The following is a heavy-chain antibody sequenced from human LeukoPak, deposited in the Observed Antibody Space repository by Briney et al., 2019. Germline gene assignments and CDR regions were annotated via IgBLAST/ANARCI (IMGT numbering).Heavy chain of an antibody. CDR2: IKRDGSEK. V-gene: IGHV3-7*01. D-gene: IGHD3-3*01. CDR3: AKDIPSFYEMVIIWDFDY. Sequence: GGSVRLSCAASGFIFSRYWMCWVRQALGKWREWVANIKRDGSEKYYVDSVKGRFTISRDNAKNSLYLQMNSLRAEDTAVYYCAKDIPSFYEMVIIWDFDYWGQGTLVTVSS. CDR1: GFIFSRYW. J-gene: IGHJ4*02.